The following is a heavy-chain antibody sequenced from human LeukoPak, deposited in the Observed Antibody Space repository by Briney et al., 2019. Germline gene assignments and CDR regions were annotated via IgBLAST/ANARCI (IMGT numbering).Heavy chain of an antibody. J-gene: IGHJ5*02. CDR1: GFTFSSYW. D-gene: IGHD4-17*01. CDR3: ARDLGYGALDP. CDR2: IKQDGSEK. Sequence: GGSLRLSCAASGFTFSSYWMSWVRQAPGKGLEWVANIKQDGSEKYYVDSVKGRFTISRDNAEKSLYLQMNSLRAEDTAVYYCARDLGYGALDPWGQGTLVTVSS. V-gene: IGHV3-7*01.